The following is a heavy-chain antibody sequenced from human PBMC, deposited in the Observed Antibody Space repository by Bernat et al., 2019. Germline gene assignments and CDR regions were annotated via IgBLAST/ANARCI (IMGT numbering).Heavy chain of an antibody. Sequence: QVQLVESGGGVVQPGRSLRLSCAASGFTFNNYGMHWVRQAPGKGLEWVSIISYDGSGKFYADSVKGRFAVSRDNSKNTLSLQMNSLRDEDTAMYYCAKDLWALGDGYHYGPDYWGQGTLVTVSS. CDR2: ISYDGSGK. CDR1: GFTFNNYG. CDR3: AKDLWALGDGYHYGPDY. J-gene: IGHJ4*02. V-gene: IGHV3-30*18. D-gene: IGHD5-24*01.